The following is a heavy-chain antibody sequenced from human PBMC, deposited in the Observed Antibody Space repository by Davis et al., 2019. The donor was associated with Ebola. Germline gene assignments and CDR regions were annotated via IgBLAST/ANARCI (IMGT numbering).Heavy chain of an antibody. J-gene: IGHJ6*02. V-gene: IGHV4-34*01. CDR2: INHSGST. Sequence: MPSETLSLTCAVYGGSVGVYYSSWIRQPPGKGLEWIGEINHSGSTNYHPSLKSRVTISVDTSKNQFSLKLSSVTAADTAVYYCAGGRVVVYAITYYYYYGMDVLGQGTTVTVSS. D-gene: IGHD2-8*02. CDR3: AGGRVVVYAITYYYYYGMDV. CDR1: GGSVGVYY.